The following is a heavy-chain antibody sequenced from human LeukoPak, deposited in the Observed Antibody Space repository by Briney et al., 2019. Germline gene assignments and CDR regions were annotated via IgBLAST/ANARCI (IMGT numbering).Heavy chain of an antibody. CDR2: IIPIFGTA. V-gene: IGHV1-69*06. CDR3: ARDRRRRYYYGSGSALDY. D-gene: IGHD3-10*01. J-gene: IGHJ4*02. Sequence: SVKVSCKASGGTFSSYAISWVRQAPGQGLEWMGGIIPIFGTANYAQKFQGRVTITADKSTSTAYMELSSLRSEDTAVYYCARDRRRRYYYGSGSALDYWGQGTLVTVSS. CDR1: GGTFSSYA.